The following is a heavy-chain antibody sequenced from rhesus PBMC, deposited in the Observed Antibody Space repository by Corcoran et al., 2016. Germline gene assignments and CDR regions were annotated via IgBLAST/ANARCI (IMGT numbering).Heavy chain of an antibody. CDR3: ARYGKGSIFGLVITHFDY. D-gene: IGHD3-3*01. J-gene: IGHJ4*01. CDR2: FNGNSPST. CDR1: GDSFSSYW. V-gene: IGHV4-80*01. Sequence: QIQLQESGPGLVKPSETLSLTCAVSGDSFSSYWWSLIRQPPGKELGWFGEFNGNSPSTPYHPPLQRRVTLSKDASNNQFSLRLTSVTAADTAVYYCARYGKGSIFGLVITHFDYWGQGVLVTVSS.